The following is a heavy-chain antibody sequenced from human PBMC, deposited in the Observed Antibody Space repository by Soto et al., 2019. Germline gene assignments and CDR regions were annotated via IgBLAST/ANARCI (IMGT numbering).Heavy chain of an antibody. Sequence: AAVKVSCKASGYTFTGFSLHWVRQAPGQRLEWMGWISVYNGNTNYAQKLQGRVTMTTDTSTSTAYMELRSLRSDDTAVYYCVREIGYWGQGTLVTVSS. J-gene: IGHJ4*02. CDR2: ISVYNGNT. CDR1: GYTFTGFS. V-gene: IGHV1-18*01. CDR3: VREIGY.